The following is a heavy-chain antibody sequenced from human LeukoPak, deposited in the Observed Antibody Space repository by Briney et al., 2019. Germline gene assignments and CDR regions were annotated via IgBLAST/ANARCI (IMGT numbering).Heavy chain of an antibody. CDR3: ASQFSSSSVGLLGGFDY. V-gene: IGHV3-7*05. CDR1: GFSFSSFW. Sequence: GGSLRLSCVACGFSFSSFWMSWVRQAPGKGLEWVANIKQDGSEKSYVDSVKGRFTISRDNAKNSMYLQMNSLRAEDTAVYYCASQFSSSSVGLLGGFDYWGQGSLVTVCS. CDR2: IKQDGSEK. J-gene: IGHJ4*02. D-gene: IGHD6-6*01.